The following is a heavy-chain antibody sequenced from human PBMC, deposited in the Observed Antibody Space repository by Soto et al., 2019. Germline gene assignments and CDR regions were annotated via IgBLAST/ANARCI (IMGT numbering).Heavy chain of an antibody. CDR1: GYTFTSYG. J-gene: IGHJ4*02. CDR3: ARERGYQLLPHYFDY. V-gene: IGHV1-18*01. CDR2: ISAYNGNT. Sequence: ASVKVSCKASGYTFTSYGISWVRQAPGQGLEWVGWISAYNGNTSYAQKLQGRVTMTTDTSTSTAYMELRSLRSDDTAVYYCARERGYQLLPHYFDYWGEGTLVSVPS. D-gene: IGHD2-2*01.